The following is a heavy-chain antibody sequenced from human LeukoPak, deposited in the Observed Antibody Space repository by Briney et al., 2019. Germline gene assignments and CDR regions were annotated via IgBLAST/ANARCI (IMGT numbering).Heavy chain of an antibody. CDR2: IYYSGST. Sequence: PSETLSLTCTVSGGSISNYYWSWIRQPPGKGLEWIGYIYYSGSTKYNPSLKSRVTISVDTSKNQFSLKLSSVTAADTAVYYCARTAYYDFWSGYSSYYYYMDVWGKGTTVTVSS. CDR1: GGSISNYY. J-gene: IGHJ6*03. D-gene: IGHD3-3*01. CDR3: ARTAYYDFWSGYSSYYYYMDV. V-gene: IGHV4-59*01.